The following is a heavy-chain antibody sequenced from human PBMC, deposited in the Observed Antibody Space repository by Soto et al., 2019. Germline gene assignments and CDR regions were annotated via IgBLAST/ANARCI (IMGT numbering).Heavy chain of an antibody. J-gene: IGHJ6*02. CDR1: GFTFSSYE. Sequence: GVSLRLSCAASGFTFSSYEMNWVRQAPGKGLEWVSYISSSGSTISYADSVKGRFTISRDNAKDSLYLQMKSLRAEDTAVYYCARVPTYYSPYYSYAMDVWGQGTTVTVSS. CDR2: ISSSGSTI. D-gene: IGHD3-10*01. V-gene: IGHV3-48*03. CDR3: ARVPTYYSPYYSYAMDV.